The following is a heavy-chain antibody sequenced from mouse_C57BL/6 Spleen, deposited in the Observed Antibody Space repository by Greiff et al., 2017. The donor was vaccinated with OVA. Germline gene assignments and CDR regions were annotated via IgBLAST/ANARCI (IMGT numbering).Heavy chain of an antibody. J-gene: IGHJ3*01. V-gene: IGHV8-12*01. CDR2: IYWDDAT. Sequence: QVTLKESGPGILQSSQTLSLTCSFSGFSLSPSGMGVSWIRQPSGKGLEWLAHIYWDDATRYNPSLKSRLTISKDTSRNQVFLKITSVDTADTATYYCARRGGERSPGFAYWGQGTLVTVSA. CDR1: GFSLSPSGMG. CDR3: ARRGGERSPGFAY.